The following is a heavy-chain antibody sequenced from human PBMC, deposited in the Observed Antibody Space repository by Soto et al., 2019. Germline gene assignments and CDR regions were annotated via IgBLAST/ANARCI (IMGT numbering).Heavy chain of an antibody. Sequence: PSQTLSLTCAISGDSVSSNSAAWSWIRQSPSRGLEWLGRTYYRSKWYDDFAVSVKSRITINPDTSKNQFSLQLSSVTPEDTAVYYCAREPQSGNYLHYYGLDVWGQGTTVTVSS. J-gene: IGHJ6*02. D-gene: IGHD1-26*01. CDR1: GDSVSSNSAA. CDR3: AREPQSGNYLHYYGLDV. V-gene: IGHV6-1*01. CDR2: TYYRSKWYD.